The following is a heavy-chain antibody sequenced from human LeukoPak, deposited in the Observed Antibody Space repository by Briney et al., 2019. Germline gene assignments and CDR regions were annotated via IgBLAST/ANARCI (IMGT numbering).Heavy chain of an antibody. CDR3: ARIRRDGYNYSGYFDY. Sequence: SVKVSCKASGGTFSSYAISWVRQAPGQGLEWMGRIIPILGIANYAQKFQGRVTITADKSTSTAYMEPSSLRSEDTAVYYCARIRRDGYNYSGYFDYWGQGTLVTVSS. CDR1: GGTFSSYA. V-gene: IGHV1-69*04. CDR2: IIPILGIA. D-gene: IGHD5-24*01. J-gene: IGHJ4*02.